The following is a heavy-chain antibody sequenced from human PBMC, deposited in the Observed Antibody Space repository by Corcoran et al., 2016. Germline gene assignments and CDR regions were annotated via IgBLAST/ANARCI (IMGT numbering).Heavy chain of an antibody. CDR3: AGGPPYCGGDCYSHWYFDL. CDR1: GGSISSGGYY. D-gene: IGHD2-21*02. CDR2: IYYSGST. V-gene: IGHV4-31*03. J-gene: IGHJ2*01. Sequence: QVQLQESGPGLVKPSQTLSLTCTVSGGSISSGGYYWSWIRQHPGKGLEWIGYIYYSGSTYYNPSLKSRVTISVDTSKNQFSLKLRSVTAADPAVYYCAGGPPYCGGDCYSHWYFDLWGRGTLVTVSS.